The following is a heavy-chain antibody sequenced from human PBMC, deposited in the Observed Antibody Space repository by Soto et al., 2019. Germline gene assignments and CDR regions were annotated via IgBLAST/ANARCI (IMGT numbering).Heavy chain of an antibody. CDR2: INSDGSSI. Sequence: EVQLVESGGGLVQPGGSVRLSCAASKFTITSYWMHWVRQAPGKGLVWVSRINSDGSSISYADAVKGGFTIPRDNAKNTLYLQMNRLRVEDTAVYYCAREVSHGYVLRGMDVWGQGTTVTVFS. D-gene: IGHD5-18*01. V-gene: IGHV3-74*01. CDR3: AREVSHGYVLRGMDV. J-gene: IGHJ6*02. CDR1: KFTITSYW.